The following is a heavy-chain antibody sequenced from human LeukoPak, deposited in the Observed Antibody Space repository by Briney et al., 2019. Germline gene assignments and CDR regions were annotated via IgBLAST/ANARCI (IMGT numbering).Heavy chain of an antibody. Sequence: ASVKVSCKASGYTFTSYGISWVRQAPGQGLEWMGWINAYNGNTNYAQKLQGRVTMTTDTSTSTAYMELRSLRSDDTAVYYCARGVSEPYSSGWYPLDYWGQGTLVTVSS. D-gene: IGHD6-19*01. J-gene: IGHJ4*02. CDR1: GYTFTSYG. V-gene: IGHV1-18*01. CDR3: ARGVSEPYSSGWYPLDY. CDR2: INAYNGNT.